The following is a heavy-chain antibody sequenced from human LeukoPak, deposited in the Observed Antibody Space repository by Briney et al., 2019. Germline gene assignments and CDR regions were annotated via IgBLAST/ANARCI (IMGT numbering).Heavy chain of an antibody. V-gene: IGHV4-59*08. D-gene: IGHD6-13*01. CDR1: GGSISSYY. CDR2: IYYSGST. Sequence: SETLSLTCTVSGGSISSYYWSWIRQPPGKGLEWIGYIYYSGSTNYNPSLKSRVTISVDTSKNQFSLKLSSVTAADTAVYYCARQSSSRPNYWYFDLWGRGTLVTVSS. CDR3: ARQSSSRPNYWYFDL. J-gene: IGHJ2*01.